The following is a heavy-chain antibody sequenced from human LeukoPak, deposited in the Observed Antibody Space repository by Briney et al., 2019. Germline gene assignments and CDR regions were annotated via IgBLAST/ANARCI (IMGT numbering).Heavy chain of an antibody. CDR1: GFTFSSYG. Sequence: PGRSLRLSCAASGFTFSSYGMHWGRQAPGKGLEWVAVISYDGSNKYYADSVKGRFTISRDNSKNTLYLQMNSLRAEDTAVYYCAKEGDAFDIWGQGTMVTVSS. CDR3: AKEGDAFDI. J-gene: IGHJ3*02. V-gene: IGHV3-30*18. CDR2: ISYDGSNK.